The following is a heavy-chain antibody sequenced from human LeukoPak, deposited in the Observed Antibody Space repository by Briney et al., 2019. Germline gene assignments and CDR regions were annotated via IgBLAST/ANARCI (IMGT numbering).Heavy chain of an antibody. CDR2: INPKDGAS. CDR3: ARGVLPARFDY. V-gene: IGHV1-2*02. Sequence: ASVKLSCTASGYTFPFYWIHWVRQTPRQGFDWMGWINPKDGASKSAQKFQGRVTMTRDTSIDTVYMELSSLISDDTAAHFCARGVLPARFDYWGQGTVVTVTS. CDR1: GYTFPFYW. J-gene: IGHJ4*02. D-gene: IGHD2-2*01.